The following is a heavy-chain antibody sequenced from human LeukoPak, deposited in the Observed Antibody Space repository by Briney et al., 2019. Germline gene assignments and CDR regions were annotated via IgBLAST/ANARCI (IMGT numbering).Heavy chain of an antibody. V-gene: IGHV3-21*01. Sequence: GGSLRLSCAASGFPFSTYTMNWVRQAPGKGLEWISSITSNSKYIFYADSLKGRFTISRDNAKNSLYLQMNSLRAEDTAVYFCARGDGGNFNDAFDIWGQGTMVTVSS. CDR2: ITSNSKYI. CDR3: ARGDGGNFNDAFDI. CDR1: GFPFSTYT. J-gene: IGHJ3*02. D-gene: IGHD4-23*01.